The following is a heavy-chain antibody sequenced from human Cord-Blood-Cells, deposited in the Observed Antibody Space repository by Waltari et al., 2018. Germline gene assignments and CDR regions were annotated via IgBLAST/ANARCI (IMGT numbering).Heavy chain of an antibody. CDR3: ARDPTTFDYDFWSGYYYYYYYYMDV. J-gene: IGHJ6*03. V-gene: IGHV3-33*01. Sequence: QVQLVESGGGVVQPGRSLRLSCAASGFTSSSYGMHWGRQAPGKGLAWVAGIWYDGSNKYYADSVKGRFTISRDNSKNTLYLQMNSLRAEDTAVYYCARDPTTFDYDFWSGYYYYYYYYMDVWGKGTTVTVSS. D-gene: IGHD3-3*01. CDR2: IWYDGSNK. CDR1: GFTSSSYG.